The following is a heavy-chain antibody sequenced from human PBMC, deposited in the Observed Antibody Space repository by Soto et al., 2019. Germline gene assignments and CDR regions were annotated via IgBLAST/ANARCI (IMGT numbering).Heavy chain of an antibody. J-gene: IGHJ4*02. D-gene: IGHD4-17*01. V-gene: IGHV4-39*01. CDR3: TTVASTHFDS. CDR1: GGSISSPSYN. Sequence: QVQLQESGPGLLKPSETLSLTCTVSGGSISSPSYNWGWVRQPPGKGPEWIGSFFYGGRTHYIPPLKSRLAISVDTARSQVSLILTSVTAADTAVYYCTTVASTHFDSWGQGALVTVSS. CDR2: FFYGGRT.